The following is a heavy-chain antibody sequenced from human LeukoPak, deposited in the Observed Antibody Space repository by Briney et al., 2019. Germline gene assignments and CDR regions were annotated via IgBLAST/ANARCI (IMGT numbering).Heavy chain of an antibody. V-gene: IGHV3-15*01. Sequence: PGGSLRLSCASSGFTFTNALMTCVRQTPGKGLEGVGRIKRKGDGGASDYAAPVKGRFNISRDDSKATMYLQMNSLKIDDTAVYFCTTGSIWVGAFDIWGQGTMVTV. CDR3: TTGSIWVGAFDI. D-gene: IGHD7-27*01. CDR2: IKRKGDGGAS. J-gene: IGHJ3*02. CDR1: GFTFTNAL.